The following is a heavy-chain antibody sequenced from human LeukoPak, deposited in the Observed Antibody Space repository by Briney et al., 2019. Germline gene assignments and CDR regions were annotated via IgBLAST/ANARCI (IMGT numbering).Heavy chain of an antibody. CDR3: AKGGDSNSPSVLDY. Sequence: GGSLRLSCAASGFTFNNYAMNWVRQASGEGLEWVSVVSGSGSDTYSAGSVKGRFTISRDNSKNTLYLQMNSLRVEDTAVYYCAKGGDSNSPSVLDYWGQGTLVTVSS. D-gene: IGHD6-6*01. J-gene: IGHJ4*02. CDR1: GFTFNNYA. CDR2: VSGSGSDT. V-gene: IGHV3-23*01.